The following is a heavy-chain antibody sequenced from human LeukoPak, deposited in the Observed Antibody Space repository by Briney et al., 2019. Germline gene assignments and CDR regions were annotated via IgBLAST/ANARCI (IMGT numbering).Heavy chain of an antibody. CDR2: IYDTETT. V-gene: IGHV4-39*01. Sequence: SETLSLTCTVSGGSISSVSYQWGWIRQPPGKGLEWIGTIYDTETTYYNPSLKSRVTISADTSKNQISLMLTSVTAADTAVYYCAGGVYIIVAPHGSVDFWGQGTLVTVSS. CDR1: GGSISSVSYQ. J-gene: IGHJ4*02. D-gene: IGHD1-26*01. CDR3: AGGVYIIVAPHGSVDF.